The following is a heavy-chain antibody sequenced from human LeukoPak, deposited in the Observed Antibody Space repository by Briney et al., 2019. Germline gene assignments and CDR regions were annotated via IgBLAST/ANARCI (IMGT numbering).Heavy chain of an antibody. D-gene: IGHD3-22*01. CDR3: ANNGRVRGLVVITTGYFDY. CDR1: GFTFSSYA. Sequence: PGGSLRLSCAASGFTFSSYAMSWVRQAPGKGLEWVSAISGSGGSTNYADSVKGRFTISRDNSKNTLYLQMNSLRAEDTAVYYCANNGRVRGLVVITTGYFDYWGQGTLVTVSS. CDR2: ISGSGGST. V-gene: IGHV3-23*01. J-gene: IGHJ4*02.